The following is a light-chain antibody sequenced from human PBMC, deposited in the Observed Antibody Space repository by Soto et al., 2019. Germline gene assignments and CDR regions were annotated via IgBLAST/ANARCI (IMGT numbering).Light chain of an antibody. CDR2: GAS. CDR1: QSVSSSY. V-gene: IGKV3-20*01. Sequence: EIVLTQSPGTLSLSPGERATLSCRASQSVSSSYLAWYQQKPGQPPRLLIYGASSRATGIPDRFSGSGSGTDFTLTISRLEPEDFAVYYCQQYGSSLWTFGQGTKVDNK. CDR3: QQYGSSLWT. J-gene: IGKJ1*01.